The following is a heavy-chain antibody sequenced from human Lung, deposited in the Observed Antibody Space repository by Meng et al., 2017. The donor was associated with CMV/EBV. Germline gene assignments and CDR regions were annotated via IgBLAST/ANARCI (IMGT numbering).Heavy chain of an antibody. CDR2: MNPNSGNT. D-gene: IGHD3-3*01. CDR1: GYTFTSYD. Sequence: ASVKVSCKTSGYTFTSYDINWVRQATGQGLEWMGWMNPNSGNTGVAQKFQGRVTMTRDTSINKAYMELISLKSEDTAIYYCARGGWSVQFLEWLNDWGQGNXVNVDS. J-gene: IGHJ4*02. V-gene: IGHV1-8*01. CDR3: ARGGWSVQFLEWLND.